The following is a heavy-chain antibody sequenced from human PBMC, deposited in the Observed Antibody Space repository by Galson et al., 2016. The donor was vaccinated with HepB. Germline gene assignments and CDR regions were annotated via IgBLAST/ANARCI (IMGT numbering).Heavy chain of an antibody. V-gene: IGHV3-30*18. CDR3: AKDYSVVVVIAGPFDY. CDR1: GFTFSSSG. CDR2: ISYDGNNQ. Sequence: SLRLSCAASGFTFSSSGMHWVRQAPGKGLEWVALISYDGNNQYYADSVKGRFTISRDNSKNTLYLQMNSLRTEDTAVYYCAKDYSVVVVIAGPFDYWGQGTPVTVSS. J-gene: IGHJ4*02. D-gene: IGHD2-15*01.